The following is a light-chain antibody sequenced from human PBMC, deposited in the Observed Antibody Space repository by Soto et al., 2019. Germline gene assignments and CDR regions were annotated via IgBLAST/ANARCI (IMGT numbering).Light chain of an antibody. CDR3: QQPEV. J-gene: IGKJ5*01. CDR2: DAS. Sequence: DIKMYQSPSALSASVGESVTISCRANQSISSLLAWYQQKPGEAPKLLIYDASSLESGVPSRFRGSGSGTEFTFTISSLQPEDFAVYYCQQPEVFGQGTRLEIK. CDR1: QSISSL. V-gene: IGKV1-5*01.